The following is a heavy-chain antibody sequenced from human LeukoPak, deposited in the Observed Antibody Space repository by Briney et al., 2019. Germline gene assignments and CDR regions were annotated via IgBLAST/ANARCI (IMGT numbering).Heavy chain of an antibody. V-gene: IGHV3-7*01. J-gene: IGHJ6*03. CDR3: ARDGFYYYYMDV. CDR1: GFTFSSYW. CDR2: IKQDGSEK. Sequence: PGGSLRLSCAASGFTFSSYWRSWVRQAPGKGLEWVANIKQDGSEKYYVDSVKGRFTISRDNAKNSLYLQMNSLRAEDTAVYYCARDGFYYYYMDVWGKGTTVTVSS.